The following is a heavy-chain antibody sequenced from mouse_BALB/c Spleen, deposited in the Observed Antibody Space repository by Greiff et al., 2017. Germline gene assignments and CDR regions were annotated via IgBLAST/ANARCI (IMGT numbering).Heavy chain of an antibody. D-gene: IGHD2-1*01. CDR2: ISNLAYSI. J-gene: IGHJ1*01. CDR3: ARDRGNPGYFDV. CDR1: GFTFSDYG. Sequence: EVQLVESGGGLVQPGGSRKLSCAASGFTFSDYGMAWVRQAPGKGPEWVAFISNLAYSIYYADTVTGRFTISRENAKNTLYLEMSSLRSEDTAMYYCARDRGNPGYFDVWGAGTTVTVSS. V-gene: IGHV5-15*02.